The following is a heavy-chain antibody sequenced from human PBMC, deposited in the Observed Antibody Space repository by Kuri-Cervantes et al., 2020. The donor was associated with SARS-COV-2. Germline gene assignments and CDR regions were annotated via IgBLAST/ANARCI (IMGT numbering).Heavy chain of an antibody. CDR1: GGSISTYY. J-gene: IGHJ3*02. D-gene: IGHD3-22*01. CDR3: ARSTPFRRLVVISQGGAFDI. Sequence: GSLRLSCTVSGGSISTYYWGWIRQPPGKGLEWIGYIYYSGSTNYNPPLKSRVMISVDMSKNQFSLKLSSVTAADTAVYYCARSTPFRRLVVISQGGAFDIWGQGTMVTVSS. CDR2: IYYSGST. V-gene: IGHV4-59*01.